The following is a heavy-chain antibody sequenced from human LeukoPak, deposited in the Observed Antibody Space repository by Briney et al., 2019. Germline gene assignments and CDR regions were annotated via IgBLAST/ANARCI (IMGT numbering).Heavy chain of an antibody. J-gene: IGHJ4*02. V-gene: IGHV3-64*01. D-gene: IGHD5-18*01. CDR2: ISGNGGSR. CDR3: ARDAGYVRFDF. CDR1: GFTFSTYT. Sequence: GGSLTLSCAASGFTFSTYTMHWVRQAPGKGLEYVSSISGNGGSREYANSVKGRFTISRDNSRNTLYLQMGSQRAEDMAVYYCARDAGYVRFDFWGQGTLATVSS.